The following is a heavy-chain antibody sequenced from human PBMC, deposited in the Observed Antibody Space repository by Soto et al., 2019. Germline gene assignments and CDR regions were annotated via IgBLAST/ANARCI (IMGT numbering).Heavy chain of an antibody. D-gene: IGHD3-9*01. J-gene: IGHJ4*02. CDR3: ARGMAEEQIFYYFDY. Sequence: SETLSLTCTVSGGSISSGGYYWTWIRQHPGKGLEWIGYNYYSGITYYNPSLKSRVTISVDASKSQFYLKLRSVTAADTAVYYCARGMAEEQIFYYFDYWGQGALVTVSS. CDR2: NYYSGIT. V-gene: IGHV4-31*03. CDR1: GGSISSGGYY.